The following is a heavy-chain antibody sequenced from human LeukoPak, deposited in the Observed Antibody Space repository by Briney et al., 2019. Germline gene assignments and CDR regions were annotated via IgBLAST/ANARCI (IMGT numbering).Heavy chain of an antibody. CDR3: ARSGEAGTFDY. J-gene: IGHJ4*02. D-gene: IGHD6-13*01. CDR2: IYSGGST. CDR1: GFTFSTYW. Sequence: PGGSLRLSCSASGFTFSTYWMHWVRQAPGKGLEWVSVIYSGGSTYYADSVKGRFTISRDNSKNTLYVQMNSLRVEDTAVYYCARSGEAGTFDYWGQGTLVTVST. V-gene: IGHV3-66*01.